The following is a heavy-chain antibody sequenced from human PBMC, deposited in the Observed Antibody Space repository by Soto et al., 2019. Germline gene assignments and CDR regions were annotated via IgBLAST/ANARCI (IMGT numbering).Heavy chain of an antibody. CDR2: ISAYNGNT. V-gene: IGHV1-18*01. J-gene: IGHJ5*02. CDR3: ARAPQTLYCRGGSCYSWFDP. Sequence: QVQLVQSGAEVKKPGASVKVSCKASGYTFTSYGISWVRQAPGQGLEWMGWISAYNGNTNYAQKLQGRVTMTTDTSTSTAYMELRSLRSDDTAVYYCARAPQTLYCRGGSCYSWFDPWGQGTLVTVSS. CDR1: GYTFTSYG. D-gene: IGHD2-15*01.